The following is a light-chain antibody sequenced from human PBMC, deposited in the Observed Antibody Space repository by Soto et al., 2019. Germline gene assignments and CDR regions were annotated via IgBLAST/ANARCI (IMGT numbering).Light chain of an antibody. Sequence: EIVMTQSPATLSVSPGERATLSCRASQSVSSHLAWYQQKPGQAPRLLIYGASTRTTVIPAVFSGSGSGTEFTLTIRSLQSEDFAVYYWQQYNIWPPYTFGQGTKLEIK. CDR2: GAS. V-gene: IGKV3-15*01. CDR1: QSVSSH. J-gene: IGKJ2*01. CDR3: QQYNIWPPYT.